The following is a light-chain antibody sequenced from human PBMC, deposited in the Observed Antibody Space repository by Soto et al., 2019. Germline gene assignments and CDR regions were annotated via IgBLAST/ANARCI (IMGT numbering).Light chain of an antibody. Sequence: EVVLTQSPATLSLSPGERATLSCRASQSVRTYLAWYQQKPGQAPRLLIHDVSDRATGIPARFSGGGSGTDFTLTISRLAPEDFALYYCQHYDTSPITFGQGTRLEI. CDR3: QHYDTSPIT. CDR2: DVS. V-gene: IGKV3-11*01. CDR1: QSVRTY. J-gene: IGKJ5*01.